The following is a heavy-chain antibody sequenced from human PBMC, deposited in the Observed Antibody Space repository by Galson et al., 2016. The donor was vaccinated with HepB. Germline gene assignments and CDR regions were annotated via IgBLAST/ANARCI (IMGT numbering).Heavy chain of an antibody. V-gene: IGHV3-23*01. CDR1: GFFFSGRA. D-gene: IGHD4/OR15-4a*01. CDR2: INRYGATT. Sequence: SLRLSCAASGFFFSGRAMSWVRQAPGKGLEWVSGINRYGATTGYAASVKGRFTISRDNSNITLYLQMNSLTAEDTAVYYCARDDYSGGRGSPDYWGQGTLVIVSS. J-gene: IGHJ4*02. CDR3: ARDDYSGGRGSPDY.